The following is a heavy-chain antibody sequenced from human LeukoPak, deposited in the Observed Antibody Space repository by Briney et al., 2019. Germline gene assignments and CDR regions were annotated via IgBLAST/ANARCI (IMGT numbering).Heavy chain of an antibody. CDR1: GYTFTSYY. CDR2: INPSGGST. Sequence: AASVKVSXKASGYTFTSYYMHWVRQAPGQGLEWMGIINPSGGSTSYAQKFQGRVTMTRDTSTSTVYMELSSLRSEDTAVYYCARDLSFSSSWPNDAFDIWGQGTMVTVSS. CDR3: ARDLSFSSSWPNDAFDI. V-gene: IGHV1-46*01. D-gene: IGHD6-13*01. J-gene: IGHJ3*02.